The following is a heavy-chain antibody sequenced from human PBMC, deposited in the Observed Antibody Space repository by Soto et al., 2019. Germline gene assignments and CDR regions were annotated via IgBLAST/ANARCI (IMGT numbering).Heavy chain of an antibody. Sequence: QVLLVQSGAEVKNPGSSVKVSCKASGGTFNSYAISWVRQAPGQGLEWMGGIIPIFGAANFAQQFQGRVTITADQATSTVYMELSSLTSEDTAVNYCARASCVGDCRFDNGGQGTLVTVSS. CDR2: IIPIFGAA. J-gene: IGHJ5*02. V-gene: IGHV1-69*01. CDR1: GGTFNSYA. D-gene: IGHD2-21*02. CDR3: ARASCVGDCRFDN.